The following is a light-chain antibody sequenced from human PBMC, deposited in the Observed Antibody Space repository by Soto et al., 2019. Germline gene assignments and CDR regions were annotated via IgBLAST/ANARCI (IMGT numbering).Light chain of an antibody. CDR3: QTWGTGTYVG. J-gene: IGLJ2*01. CDR2: LNSDGSH. CDR1: RGHSSYA. Sequence: QSVLTQSPSASASLGASVKLTCTLSRGHSSYAIAWHQQQPEKGPRYLMRLNSDGSHSKGDGIPDRFSGSSSGAERYLTISSLQSEDEAAYYCQTWGTGTYVGFGGGTKLTVL. V-gene: IGLV4-69*01.